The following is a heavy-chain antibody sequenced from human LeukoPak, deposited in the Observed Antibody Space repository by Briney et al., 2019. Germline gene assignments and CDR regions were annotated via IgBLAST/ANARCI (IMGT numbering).Heavy chain of an antibody. Sequence: GGSLRLSCAASGFTFSNNYMSWVRQAPGKGLEWVSVIHSGGTTNYADSVKGRFTISRDNSKTTVYLHMNSLRAEDTAVYYCARDSDSGYGPFASWGQGTLVTVSS. V-gene: IGHV3-53*01. CDR1: GFTFSNNY. CDR3: ARDSDSGYGPFAS. J-gene: IGHJ4*02. CDR2: IHSGGTT. D-gene: IGHD5-12*01.